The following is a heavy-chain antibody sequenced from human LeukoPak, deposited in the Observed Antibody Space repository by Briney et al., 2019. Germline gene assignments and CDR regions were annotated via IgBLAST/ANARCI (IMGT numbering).Heavy chain of an antibody. V-gene: IGHV1-69*05. J-gene: IGHJ3*02. Sequence: SVKVSCKASGGTFSSYAISWVRQAPGQEFEWMGRIIPIFGTANYAQKFQGRVTITTDESTSTAYMELSSLRSEDTAVYYCARDSLGYCSGGSCYSGAFDIWGQGTMVTVSS. CDR3: ARDSLGYCSGGSCYSGAFDI. CDR2: IIPIFGTA. CDR1: GGTFSSYA. D-gene: IGHD2-15*01.